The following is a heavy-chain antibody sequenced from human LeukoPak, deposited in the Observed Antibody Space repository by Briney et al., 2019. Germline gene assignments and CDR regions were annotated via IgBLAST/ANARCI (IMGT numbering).Heavy chain of an antibody. Sequence: GGSLRLSCAASGFTFSSYWMHWVRQAPGKGLVWVSRINSDGSSTSYADSVKGRFTISRDNAKNTLYLQMNSLRAEGTAVYYCAREGTGGYDILTGYPFNWFDPWGQGTLVTVSS. V-gene: IGHV3-74*01. CDR1: GFTFSSYW. D-gene: IGHD3-9*01. J-gene: IGHJ5*02. CDR2: INSDGSST. CDR3: AREGTGGYDILTGYPFNWFDP.